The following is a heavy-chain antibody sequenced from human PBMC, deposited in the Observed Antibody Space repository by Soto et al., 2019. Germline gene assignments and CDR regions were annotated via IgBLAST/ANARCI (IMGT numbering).Heavy chain of an antibody. CDR1: GFSLSTSGVG. V-gene: IGHV2-5*02. J-gene: IGHJ4*01. Sequence: QITLKESGPTLVIPTQTLTLTCAFSGFSLSTSGVGVGWIRQPPGKALEWLAVIYWDDSKHYSPSLRNRLTLTTDTSKTPLLLPITNIDPFATPTYYCPHHCPDYCPLAYWTHGTLVTVSS. CDR3: PHHCPDYCPLAY. D-gene: IGHD4-17*01. CDR2: IYWDDSK.